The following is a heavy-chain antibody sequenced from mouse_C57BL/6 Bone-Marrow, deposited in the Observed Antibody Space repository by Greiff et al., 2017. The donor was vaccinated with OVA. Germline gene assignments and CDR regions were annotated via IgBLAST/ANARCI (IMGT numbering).Heavy chain of an antibody. CDR3: ARPLTTGFAY. CDR2: ISSGGSYT. CDR1: GFTFSSYG. V-gene: IGHV5-6*01. J-gene: IGHJ3*01. D-gene: IGHD1-1*01. Sequence: EVQLVESGGDLVKPGGSLKLSCAASGFTFSSYGMSWVRQTPDKRLEWVATISSGGSYTYYPDSVKGRFTISRDNAKNTLYLQMSSLKSEDTAMYYCARPLTTGFAYWGQGTLVTVSA.